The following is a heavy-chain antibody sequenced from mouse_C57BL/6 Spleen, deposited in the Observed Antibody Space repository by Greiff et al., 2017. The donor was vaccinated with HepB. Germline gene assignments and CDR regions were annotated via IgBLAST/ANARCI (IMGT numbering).Heavy chain of an antibody. J-gene: IGHJ2*01. CDR3: ARDQISVRYGSSQYYFDC. Sequence: EVKLQESGGGLVKPGGSLKLSCAASGFTFSSYAMSWVRQTPEKRLEWVATISDGGSYTYYPDNVKGRFTISRDNAKNNLYLQMSHLKSEDTAMYYCARDQISVRYGSSQYYFDCWGHGATLTVSS. CDR1: GFTFSSYA. V-gene: IGHV5-4*01. D-gene: IGHD1-1*01. CDR2: ISDGGSYT.